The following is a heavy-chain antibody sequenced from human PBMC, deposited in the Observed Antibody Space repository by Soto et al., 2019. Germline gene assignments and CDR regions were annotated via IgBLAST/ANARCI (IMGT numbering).Heavy chain of an antibody. CDR3: ARESQIQYGAYGWYFDN. J-gene: IGHJ4*02. Sequence: PSDTLSLTCTVSGVSISSYDWSWIRQPLGKGLEWIGYIYYSGSTNYNPSLKSRVTISVDTSKNQFSLKLSSVTAADTAVYYCARESQIQYGAYGWYFDNLGQGTLVIV. CDR1: GVSISSYD. CDR2: IYYSGST. V-gene: IGHV4-59*01. D-gene: IGHD4-17*01.